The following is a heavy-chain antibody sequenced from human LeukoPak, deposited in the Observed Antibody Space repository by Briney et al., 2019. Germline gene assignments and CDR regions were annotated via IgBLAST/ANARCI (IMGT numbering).Heavy chain of an antibody. V-gene: IGHV1-69*13. CDR1: GGTFCSYA. CDR2: IIPIFGAA. CDR3: ARSPRGSDSSGYFPYYYYYYMDV. J-gene: IGHJ6*03. D-gene: IGHD3-22*01. Sequence: ASVKVSCKASGGTFCSYAISWVRQAPGQGLEWMGGIIPIFGAANYAQKFQGRVTITADESTSTAYMELSSLRSEDTAVYYCARSPRGSDSSGYFPYYYYYYMDVWGKGTTVTVSS.